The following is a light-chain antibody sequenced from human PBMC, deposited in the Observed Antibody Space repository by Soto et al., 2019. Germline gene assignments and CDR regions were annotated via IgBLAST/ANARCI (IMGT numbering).Light chain of an antibody. CDR3: CSFAGSYTSYV. Sequence: QSVLTQPRSVSGSAGQSVTISCTGASSGVGVSNYVSWYRQHPGKAPKLLIFDVNQRPSGVPDRFSGSKSGNAASLTISGLXADDEADYYCCSFAGSYTSYVFGTGTKVTVL. J-gene: IGLJ1*01. CDR2: DVN. V-gene: IGLV2-11*01. CDR1: SSGVGVSNY.